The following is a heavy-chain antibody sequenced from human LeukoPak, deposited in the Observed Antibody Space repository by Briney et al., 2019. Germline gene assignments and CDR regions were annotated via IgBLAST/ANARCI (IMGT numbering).Heavy chain of an antibody. CDR1: GYTFTSYY. CDR3: ARRNSGYQDLDC. V-gene: IGHV1-46*01. D-gene: IGHD5-12*01. J-gene: IGHJ4*02. Sequence: ASVKVSFKASGYTFTSYYMYWVRQAPGQGLECMGIINPSTGSTNYAQQFQGRVTMTRDASTSTVYMELSSLKSEDTAVYYCARRNSGYQDLDCWGQGTLVTVSS. CDR2: INPSTGST.